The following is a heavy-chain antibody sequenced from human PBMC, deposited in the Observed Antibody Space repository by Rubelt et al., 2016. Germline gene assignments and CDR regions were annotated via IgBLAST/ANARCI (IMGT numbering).Heavy chain of an antibody. CDR3: AGHEYYSGSFYEGTAFDY. CDR1: GGSVISNSHF. Sequence: QLQLQESGPGLVKPSETLSLTCTVSGGSVISNSHFWGWVRQPPGKGLEWIGYIYYSGRTNYNPSLKSRVTISVDTTKNQFPLKLSSVTAAGPAVYDRAGHEYYSGSFYEGTAFDYWGQGTLVTVSS. J-gene: IGHJ4*02. V-gene: IGHV4-61*05. CDR2: IYYSGRT. D-gene: IGHD1-26*01.